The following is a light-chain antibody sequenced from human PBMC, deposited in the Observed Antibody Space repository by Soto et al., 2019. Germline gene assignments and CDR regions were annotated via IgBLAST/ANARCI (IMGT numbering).Light chain of an antibody. CDR2: AAS. Sequence: QMTQSPSSLSASVGEKIIITCRASRDVGSDVSWYQQKPGQAPKLLIYAASNLYTGVPSRFSGSRSGTEFTLTISSLQPEDVATYYCQNYNSAPYTFGPGTKVDIK. CDR3: QNYNSAPYT. CDR1: RDVGSD. V-gene: IGKV1-17*01. J-gene: IGKJ3*01.